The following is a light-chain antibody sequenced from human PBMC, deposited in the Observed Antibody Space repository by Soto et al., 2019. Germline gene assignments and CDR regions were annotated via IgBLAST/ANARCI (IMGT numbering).Light chain of an antibody. CDR2: DAS. Sequence: DIQMTQSPSTLSASVGDRVTITCRASQSISSWLAWYQQKPGKAPKLLIYDASSLESGVPSRFSGSGSGTEFTLTISSLQPDDSATYYCQQYNTYPRTFGQGTKLEIK. CDR3: QQYNTYPRT. CDR1: QSISSW. J-gene: IGKJ2*01. V-gene: IGKV1-5*01.